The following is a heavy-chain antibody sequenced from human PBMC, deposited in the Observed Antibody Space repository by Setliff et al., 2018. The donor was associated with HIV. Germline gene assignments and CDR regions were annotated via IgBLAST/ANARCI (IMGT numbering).Heavy chain of an antibody. Sequence: ASVKVSCKASGYTFTSYDINWVRQATGQGLEWMGWMNPNSGNTGYAQKFQGRVTMTRNTSISTAYMELSSLRSEDTAAYYCARESGGVVIKGAYYYYMDVWGKGTTVTVSS. V-gene: IGHV1-8*01. CDR3: ARESGGVVIKGAYYYYMDV. J-gene: IGHJ6*03. CDR1: GYTFTSYD. CDR2: MNPNSGNT. D-gene: IGHD3-3*01.